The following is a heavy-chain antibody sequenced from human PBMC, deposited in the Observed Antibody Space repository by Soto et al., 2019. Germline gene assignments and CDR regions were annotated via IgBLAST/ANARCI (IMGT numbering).Heavy chain of an antibody. CDR2: IYHSGST. CDR3: ARDLGYSYGTFDY. V-gene: IGHV4-4*02. Sequence: SETLSLTCAFSGCSISSSNWWIWVRQPPGKGLEWIGEIYHSGSTNYNPSLKSRVTISVDKSKNQFSLKLSSVTAADTAVYYCARDLGYSYGTFDYWGQGTLVTSPQ. D-gene: IGHD5-18*01. CDR1: GCSISSSNW. J-gene: IGHJ4*02.